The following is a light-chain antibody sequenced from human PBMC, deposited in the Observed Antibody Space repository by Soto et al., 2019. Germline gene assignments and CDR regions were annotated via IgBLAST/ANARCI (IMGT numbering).Light chain of an antibody. J-gene: IGKJ1*01. CDR2: GAS. Sequence: MVLTESPCTLSMSTGERASLSCRASQSIRSNYVAWYQQKPGQGPRLLIYGASSRATGIPDRFSGSGSGTDFTLIISRLEPEDFAMYYCQQYGSSPRTFGQGTKV. CDR3: QQYGSSPRT. V-gene: IGKV3-20*01. CDR1: QSIRSNY.